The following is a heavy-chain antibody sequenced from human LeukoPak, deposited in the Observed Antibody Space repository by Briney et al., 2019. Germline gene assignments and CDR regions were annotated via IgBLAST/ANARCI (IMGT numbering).Heavy chain of an antibody. Sequence: PGGSLRLSCAASGFTFSSYGMHWVRQVPGKGLEWVAVIWYDGSNKYYADSVKGRFTISRDNSKNTLYLQMNSLRAEDTAVYYCARAPETDSSGYYPMYYFDYWGQGTLVTVSS. V-gene: IGHV3-33*01. CDR3: ARAPETDSSGYYPMYYFDY. CDR2: IWYDGSNK. CDR1: GFTFSSYG. D-gene: IGHD3-22*01. J-gene: IGHJ4*02.